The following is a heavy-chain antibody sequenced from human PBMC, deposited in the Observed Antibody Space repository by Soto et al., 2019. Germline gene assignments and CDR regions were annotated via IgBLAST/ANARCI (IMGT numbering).Heavy chain of an antibody. CDR1: GFTFDDYA. J-gene: IGHJ6*02. CDR2: ISWNSGSI. D-gene: IGHD6-6*01. CDR3: AKDIGQLARRNYYYYGMDV. V-gene: IGHV3-9*01. Sequence: EVQLVESGGGLVQPGRSLRLSCAASGFTFDDYAMHWVRQAPGKGLEWVSGISWNSGSIGYADSVKGRFTISRDNAKNSLYLQMNSLRAEDTALYYCAKDIGQLARRNYYYYGMDVWGQGTTVTVSS.